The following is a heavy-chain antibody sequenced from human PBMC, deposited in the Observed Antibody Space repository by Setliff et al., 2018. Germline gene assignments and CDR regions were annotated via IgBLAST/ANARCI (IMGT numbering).Heavy chain of an antibody. D-gene: IGHD5-18*01. J-gene: IGHJ4*02. Sequence: GSLRLSCAASGFTFSDAWMNWVRQAPGKGLEWVGRIKSKADGGTADFAAPVKGRFTISRDNAKNTLYLQMNSLRAEDTAMYYCARTTRGYFDWGQGTLVTVSS. CDR1: GFTFSDAW. V-gene: IGHV3-15*05. CDR2: IKSKADGGTA. CDR3: ARTTRGYFD.